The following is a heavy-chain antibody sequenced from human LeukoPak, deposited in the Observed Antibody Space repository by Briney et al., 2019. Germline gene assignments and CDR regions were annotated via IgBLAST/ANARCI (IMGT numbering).Heavy chain of an antibody. V-gene: IGHV3-74*01. J-gene: IGHJ4*02. Sequence: GGSLRVSCAASGLTLSGYWMHWVRQAPGKGLVWVSRINGDASRTSYADSVKGRFTISRDNAKSTLYLQMNSLRVEDTAVYYCARARGNTYGYFEYWGQGTLVTVSS. D-gene: IGHD5-18*01. CDR1: GLTLSGYW. CDR3: ARARGNTYGYFEY. CDR2: INGDASRT.